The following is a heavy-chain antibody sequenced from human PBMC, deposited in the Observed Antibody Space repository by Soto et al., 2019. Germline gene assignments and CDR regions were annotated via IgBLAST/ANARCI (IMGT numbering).Heavy chain of an antibody. J-gene: IGHJ1*01. CDR3: ARQYSSSSWGEYLQH. CDR2: ISSSSSYI. D-gene: IGHD6-6*01. V-gene: IGHV3-21*01. CDR1: GFTFSSYS. Sequence: EVQLVESGGGLVKPGGSLRLSCAASGFTFSSYSMNWVRQAPGKGLEWVSSISSSSSYIYYADSVKGRFTISRDNAKNSLYLQMNSLRAEDTAVYYCARQYSSSSWGEYLQHWGQGTLVTVSS.